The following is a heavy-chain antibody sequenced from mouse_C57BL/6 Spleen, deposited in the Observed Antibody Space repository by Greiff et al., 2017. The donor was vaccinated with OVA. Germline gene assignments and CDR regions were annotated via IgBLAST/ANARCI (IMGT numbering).Heavy chain of an antibody. V-gene: IGHV1-72*01. CDR1: GYTFTSYW. CDR2: IDPNSGGT. CDR3: ARNDGSSPWFAY. Sequence: QVQLKQPGAELVKPGASVKLSCKASGYTFTSYWMHWVKQRPGRGLEWIGRIDPNSGGTKYNEKFKRKATLTVDKPSSTAYMRHSSLTSENSAVYYCARNDGSSPWFAYWGQGTLVTVSA. D-gene: IGHD1-1*01. J-gene: IGHJ3*01.